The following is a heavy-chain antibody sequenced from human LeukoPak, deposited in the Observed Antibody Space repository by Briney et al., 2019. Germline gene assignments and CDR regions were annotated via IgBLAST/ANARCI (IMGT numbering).Heavy chain of an antibody. CDR1: GFTFSSHW. CDR2: IRVDGSEK. CDR3: ARDWSGVAARIDY. J-gene: IGHJ4*02. Sequence: GGSLRLSCAASGFTFSSHWMSWVRQAPGKGLEWVANIRVDGSEKYYVDSVKGRFTISRDNAKNSLYLQMNSLRAEDTAVYYCARDWSGVAARIDYWGQGTLVTVSS. V-gene: IGHV3-7*01. D-gene: IGHD6-6*01.